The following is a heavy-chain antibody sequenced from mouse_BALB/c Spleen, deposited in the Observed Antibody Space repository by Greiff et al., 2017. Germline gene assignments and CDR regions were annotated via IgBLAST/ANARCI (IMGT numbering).Heavy chain of an antibody. J-gene: IGHJ3*01. D-gene: IGHD2-1*01. V-gene: IGHV5-12-2*01. Sequence: KLVESGGGLVQPGGSLKLSCAASGFTFSSYTMSWVRQTPEKRLEWVAYISNGGGSTYYPDTVKGRFTISRDNAKNTLYLQMSSLKSEDTAMYYCARHDGNSAWFAYWGQGTLVTVSA. CDR3: ARHDGNSAWFAY. CDR2: ISNGGGST. CDR1: GFTFSSYT.